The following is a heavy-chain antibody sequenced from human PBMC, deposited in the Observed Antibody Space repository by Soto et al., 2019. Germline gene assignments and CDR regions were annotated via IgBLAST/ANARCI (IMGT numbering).Heavy chain of an antibody. CDR3: ARVMTYCTSRSCHDY. CDR2: ISAYNGNT. J-gene: IGHJ4*02. V-gene: IGHV1-18*01. CDR1: GYTFTSPG. D-gene: IGHD2-2*01. Sequence: QVQLVQSGAEVKKAGASVKVSCKTSGYTFTSPGISWVRQAPGQGLEWMGRISAYNGNTDYEQKFQGRVIMTTDTSTSTAYMELRSLRSDDTAVYYCARVMTYCTSRSCHDYWGQGTLVAVSS.